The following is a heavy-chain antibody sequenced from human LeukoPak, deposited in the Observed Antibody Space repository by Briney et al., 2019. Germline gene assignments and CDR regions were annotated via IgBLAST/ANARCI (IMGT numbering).Heavy chain of an antibody. V-gene: IGHV1-69*05. D-gene: IGHD6-25*01. CDR1: RGTFSSYA. Sequence: SVKVSCKASRGTFSSYAISWVRQAPGQGLEWMGGIVPIFGTANYAQKFQGRVTITTDESTSTAYMELSSLRSEDTAVYYCAAAGRVLSNAFDIWGQGTMVTVSS. J-gene: IGHJ3*02. CDR2: IVPIFGTA. CDR3: AAAGRVLSNAFDI.